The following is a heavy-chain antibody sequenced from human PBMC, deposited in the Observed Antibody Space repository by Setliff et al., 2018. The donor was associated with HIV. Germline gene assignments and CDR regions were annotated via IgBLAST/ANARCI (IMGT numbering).Heavy chain of an antibody. CDR1: GFTFKTYS. Sequence: GGSLRLSCVGSGFTFKTYSMNWVRQAPGKGLEWLSYIKTDGGTTYDADSVEGRFTISRDNAKNSLYLQMDNLTVDDTAVYFCARGRCSDAACFFDYWGQGTPVTVSS. D-gene: IGHD3-16*01. J-gene: IGHJ4*02. CDR3: ARGRCSDAACFFDY. V-gene: IGHV3-48*01. CDR2: IKTDGGTT.